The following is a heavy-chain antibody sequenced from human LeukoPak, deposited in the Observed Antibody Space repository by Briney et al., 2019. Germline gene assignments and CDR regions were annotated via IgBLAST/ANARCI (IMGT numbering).Heavy chain of an antibody. CDR3: AKDRGSWFGELFSDY. J-gene: IGHJ4*02. CDR2: IRDDGSNK. Sequence: GGSLRLSCAASGFTFSSYGMHWVRQAPGKGLEWVAFIRDDGSNKYYADSVKGRFTISRDNSKNTLYLQMNSLRAEDTAVYYCAKDRGSWFGELFSDYWGQGTLVTVSS. V-gene: IGHV3-30*02. D-gene: IGHD3-10*01. CDR1: GFTFSSYG.